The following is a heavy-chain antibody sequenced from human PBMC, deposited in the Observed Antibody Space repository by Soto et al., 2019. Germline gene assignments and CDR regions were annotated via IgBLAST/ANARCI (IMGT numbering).Heavy chain of an antibody. D-gene: IGHD4-17*01. Sequence: EGQLLQSGGGLVQPGGSLRLSCAASGFTFSSSGMSWVRQAPGKGLEWVSSISIRGDCRYYADSVKGRFTISRDNSKNTLYLQMSRLTAEDTALYYGADHGGVDFWGQGTMVAVSS. CDR2: ISIRGDCR. CDR1: GFTFSSSG. V-gene: IGHV3-23*01. J-gene: IGHJ3*01. CDR3: ADHGGVDF.